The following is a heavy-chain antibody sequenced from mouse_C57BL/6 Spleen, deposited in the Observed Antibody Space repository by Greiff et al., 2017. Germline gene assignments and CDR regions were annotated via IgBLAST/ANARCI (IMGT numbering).Heavy chain of an antibody. D-gene: IGHD2-1*01. CDR1: GFNNKNTY. V-gene: IGHV14-3*01. CDR3: ASPIYYGNYDDAMDY. CDR2: IDPANGNT. J-gene: IGHJ4*01. Sequence: VQLKESVAELVRPGASVKLSCTASGFNNKNTYMNWVKQRPEQGLEWIGRIDPANGNTKYAQKFQGKATITADTSSNAAYLQLSSLTSEDTAIYYCASPIYYGNYDDAMDYWGQGTSVTVSS.